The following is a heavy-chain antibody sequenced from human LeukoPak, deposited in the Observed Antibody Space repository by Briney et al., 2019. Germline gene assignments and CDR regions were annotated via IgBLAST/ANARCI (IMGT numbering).Heavy chain of an antibody. CDR3: ARRQGTTLNFAY. V-gene: IGHV1-18*01. Sequence: GASVKVSCKASGYTFSSYGFSWVRQAPGQGLEWMGWINAYNGNTNYAQNLQGRVTMTTDTSTSTAYMELRSLRSDDTAVYYCARRQGTTLNFAYWGQGTLSPSPQ. CDR1: GYTFSSYG. D-gene: IGHD1-1*01. J-gene: IGHJ4*02. CDR2: INAYNGNT.